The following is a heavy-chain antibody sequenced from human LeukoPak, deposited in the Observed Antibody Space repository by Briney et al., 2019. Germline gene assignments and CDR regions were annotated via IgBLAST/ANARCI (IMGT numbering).Heavy chain of an antibody. J-gene: IGHJ6*03. CDR2: IYTSGST. CDR3: AREDSSGWRYYYYYMDV. D-gene: IGHD6-19*01. CDR1: GGSISSGSYY. V-gene: IGHV4-61*02. Sequence: SETLSVTCTVSGGSISSGSYYWSWIRQPAGKGLEWIGRIYTSGSTNYNPSLKSRVTISVDTSKNQFSLKLSSVTAADTAVYYCAREDSSGWRYYYYYMDVWGKGTTVTVSS.